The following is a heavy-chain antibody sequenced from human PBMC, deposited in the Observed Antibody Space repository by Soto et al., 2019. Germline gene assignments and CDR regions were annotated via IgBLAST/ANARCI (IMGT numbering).Heavy chain of an antibody. Sequence: QVQLVQSGAEVKKPGSSVKVSCKASGGTFSSYAISWVRQAPGQGLEWMGGIIPIFGTANYAQKFQGRVTITADESTSTAYMELSSLRSEDTAVYYCARDPTSGGATGLYYYYGMDVWGQGTTVTVSS. J-gene: IGHJ6*02. D-gene: IGHD1-26*01. CDR3: ARDPTSGGATGLYYYYGMDV. V-gene: IGHV1-69*01. CDR1: GGTFSSYA. CDR2: IIPIFGTA.